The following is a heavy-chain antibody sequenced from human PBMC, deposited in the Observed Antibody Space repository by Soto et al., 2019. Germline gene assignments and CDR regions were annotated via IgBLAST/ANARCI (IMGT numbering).Heavy chain of an antibody. J-gene: IGHJ5*02. D-gene: IGHD2-15*01. CDR2: ISTYNGNT. CDR1: GYTFSTYG. Sequence: QVQLVQSGGEVKKPGASVKVSCKASGYTFSTYGITWVRQAPGRGLEWLGWISTYNGNTNSAQNLQDRFTMTTDTSTSTAYMELRRLRIDDTAVYYCARAKILITPNWFAPWGQGTLVTVSS. V-gene: IGHV1-18*04. CDR3: ARAKILITPNWFAP.